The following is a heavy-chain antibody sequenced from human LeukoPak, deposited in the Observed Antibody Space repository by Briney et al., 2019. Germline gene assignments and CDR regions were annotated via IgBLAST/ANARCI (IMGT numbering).Heavy chain of an antibody. J-gene: IGHJ2*01. CDR3: ARAAYSSTWYSRYFDL. CDR1: GFTFSSYS. D-gene: IGHD6-13*01. V-gene: IGHV3-21*01. CDR2: ISSSSSYI. Sequence: GGSLRLSCAASGFTFSSYSMNWVRQAPGKGLEWVSSISSSSSYIYYADSVKGRFTISRENAKNSLYLQMNSLRAGDTAVYYCARAAYSSTWYSRYFDLWGRGTLVTVSS.